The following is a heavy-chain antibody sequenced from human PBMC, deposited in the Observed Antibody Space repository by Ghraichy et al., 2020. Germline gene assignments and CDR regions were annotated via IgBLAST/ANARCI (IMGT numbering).Heavy chain of an antibody. Sequence: GESLNISCAASGFTFSSYWMHWVRQAPGKGLVWVSRINTDGSSTTFADSVKGRFTISRDNAKNTLYLQMNSLRVEDTAVYYCVRGTNGWPGVDYWGQGSLVTVSS. CDR1: GFTFSSYW. V-gene: IGHV3-74*03. D-gene: IGHD2-8*01. CDR2: INTDGSST. CDR3: VRGTNGWPGVDY. J-gene: IGHJ4*02.